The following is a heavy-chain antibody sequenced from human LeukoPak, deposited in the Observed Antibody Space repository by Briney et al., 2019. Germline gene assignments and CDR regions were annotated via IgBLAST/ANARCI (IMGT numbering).Heavy chain of an antibody. CDR2: IYYSGST. CDR1: GGSISSGDYY. J-gene: IGHJ4*02. Sequence: SETLSLTCTVPGGSISSGDYYWSWIRQPPGKGLEWIGYIYYSGSTYYNPSLKSRVTISVDTSKNQFSLKLSSVTAADTAVYYCARVVTQGYFDYWGQGTLVTVSP. V-gene: IGHV4-30-4*08. D-gene: IGHD4-23*01. CDR3: ARVVTQGYFDY.